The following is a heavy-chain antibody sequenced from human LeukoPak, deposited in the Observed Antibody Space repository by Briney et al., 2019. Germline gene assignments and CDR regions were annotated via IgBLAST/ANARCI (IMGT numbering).Heavy chain of an antibody. CDR2: ISGSGGST. J-gene: IGHJ4*02. V-gene: IGHV3-23*01. Sequence: GRSLGLSCAASGFTFSSYGMHWVRQAPGKGLEWVSAISGSGGSTYYADSVKGRFTISRDNSKNTLYLQMNSLRAEDTAVYYCAKRKGIAAAVDFDYWGQGTLVTVSS. D-gene: IGHD6-13*01. CDR1: GFTFSSYG. CDR3: AKRKGIAAAVDFDY.